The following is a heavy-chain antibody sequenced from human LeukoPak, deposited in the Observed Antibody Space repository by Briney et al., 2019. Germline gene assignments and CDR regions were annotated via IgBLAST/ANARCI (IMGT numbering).Heavy chain of an antibody. CDR1: AGSISSYY. Sequence: SETLSFTSTVSAGSISSYYWSWLPQPPGKGLEGFMYIYYSGSTNYNPSLKSRVTISVDTSKNQFSLKLSSVTAADTAVYYCARGGLAGDYASPFFDYWGQGTLVTVSS. J-gene: IGHJ4*02. CDR3: ARGGLAGDYASPFFDY. V-gene: IGHV4-59*01. D-gene: IGHD4-17*01. CDR2: IYYSGST.